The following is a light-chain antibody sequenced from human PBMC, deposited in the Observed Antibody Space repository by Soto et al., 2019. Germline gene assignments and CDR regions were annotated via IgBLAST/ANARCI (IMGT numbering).Light chain of an antibody. Sequence: EIVMTQSPATLSVSPGERVTLSCRASQSISSNLDWYQQKPGQAPRLLIYGASTRATGIPASFSCSGSGTEFTLTISSLQSEDFAVYYCQQYNNWPRTFGQGTKVEFK. J-gene: IGKJ1*01. CDR2: GAS. CDR3: QQYNNWPRT. V-gene: IGKV3-15*01. CDR1: QSISSN.